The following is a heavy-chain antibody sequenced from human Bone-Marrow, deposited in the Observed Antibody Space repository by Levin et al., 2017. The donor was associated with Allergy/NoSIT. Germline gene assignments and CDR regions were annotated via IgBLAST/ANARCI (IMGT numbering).Heavy chain of an antibody. J-gene: IGHJ4*02. CDR2: IFHSGTT. CDR1: GGSISSSNW. V-gene: IGHV4-4*02. CDR3: ATGTTSRFYFDS. Sequence: SETLPLTCAVSGGSISSSNWWSWVRQAPGKGLEWIGEIFHSGTTNYSPSLKSRVTLSVDKSKNQFSLKLGSVTAADTAMDYCATGTTSRFYFDSWGQGTLVTVSS. D-gene: IGHD2-2*01.